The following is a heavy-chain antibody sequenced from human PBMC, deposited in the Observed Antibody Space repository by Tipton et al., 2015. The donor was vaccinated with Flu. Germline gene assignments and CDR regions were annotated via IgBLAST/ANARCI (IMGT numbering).Heavy chain of an antibody. V-gene: IGHV4-38-2*01. CDR1: GYSIRSSNYY. J-gene: IGHJ5*02. Sequence: TLSLTCAVSGYSIRSSNYYWGWIRQPPGKGLEWIGNIFHSGNTYHNLSLKSRVTISIDTSKNQFSLKLSSVTAADTAVYYCARRDYSNYVSEPKNWFDPWGQGALVTVSS. CDR2: IFHSGNT. CDR3: ARRDYSNYVSEPKNWFDP. D-gene: IGHD4-11*01.